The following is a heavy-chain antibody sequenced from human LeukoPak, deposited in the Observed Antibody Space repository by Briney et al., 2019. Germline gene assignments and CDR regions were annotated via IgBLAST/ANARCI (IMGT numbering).Heavy chain of an antibody. CDR1: GFIFGDEA. CDR3: IREEGGLAST. V-gene: IGHV3-49*04. D-gene: IGHD3-16*01. J-gene: IGHJ5*02. CDR2: IRSKTYGGTT. Sequence: GVSLRLSCKVSGFIFGDEAMSWVRQAPGKGLEWVGFIRSKTYGGTTEYAAYVKGRFSISRDDSKSIAYLQMNSLKTEDTAVYYCIREEGGLASTWGQGTLVTVSS.